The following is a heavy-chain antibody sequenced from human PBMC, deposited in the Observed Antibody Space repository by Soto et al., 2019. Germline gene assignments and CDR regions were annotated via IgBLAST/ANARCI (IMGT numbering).Heavy chain of an antibody. CDR1: CGSSSSSSYY. CDR3: ARLGLLYYFDY. CDR2: IYYSGST. Sequence: LLTLSLTCTVACGSSSSSSYYWGLIRQPPGKGLEWIGSIYYSGSTYYNPSLKSRVTISVDTSKNQFSLKLSSVTAADTAVYYCARLGLLYYFDYWGQGTLVTVSS. J-gene: IGHJ4*02. D-gene: IGHD2-21*01. V-gene: IGHV4-39*01.